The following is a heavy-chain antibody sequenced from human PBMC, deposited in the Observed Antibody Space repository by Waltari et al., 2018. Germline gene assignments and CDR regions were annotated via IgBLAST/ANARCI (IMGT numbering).Heavy chain of an antibody. J-gene: IGHJ4*02. D-gene: IGHD5-18*01. V-gene: IGHV3-30*18. CDR2: ISYDGSNK. CDR1: GFTFSSYG. CDR3: AKVGEYSYGPPTDY. Sequence: QVQLVESGGGVVQPGRSLRLSCAASGFTFSSYGMHWVRQAPGKGLEWVAVISYDGSNKYYADSVKGRFTISRDNSKNTLYLQMNNLRAEDTAVYYCAKVGEYSYGPPTDYWGQGTLVTVSS.